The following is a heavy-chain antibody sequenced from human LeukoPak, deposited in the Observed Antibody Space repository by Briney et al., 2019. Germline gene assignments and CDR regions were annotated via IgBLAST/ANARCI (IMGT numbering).Heavy chain of an antibody. V-gene: IGHV3-9*01. D-gene: IGHD5-24*01. Sequence: RRSLRLSCAASGFTFDDYAMHWVRQAPGKGLEWVSGISWNSGSIGYADSVKGRFTISRDNAKNSLYLQMNSLRAEDTALYYCAKSPGWLQFNSDYWGQGTLVTVSS. CDR1: GFTFDDYA. CDR2: ISWNSGSI. J-gene: IGHJ4*02. CDR3: AKSPGWLQFNSDY.